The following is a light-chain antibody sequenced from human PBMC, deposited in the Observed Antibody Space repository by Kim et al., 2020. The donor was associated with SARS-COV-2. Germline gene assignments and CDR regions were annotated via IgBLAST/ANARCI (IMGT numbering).Light chain of an antibody. CDR1: SLRSYY. J-gene: IGLJ2*01. V-gene: IGLV3-19*01. CDR2: GKN. Sequence: SSELTQDPAVSVALVQTVRITCQGDSLRSYYATWYQQKPGQAPILVIYGKNNLPSGIPDRSSGSSSGNTASLTVTGTQAGDEADYYCNSRYSNDNVVFGG. CDR3: NSRYSNDNVV.